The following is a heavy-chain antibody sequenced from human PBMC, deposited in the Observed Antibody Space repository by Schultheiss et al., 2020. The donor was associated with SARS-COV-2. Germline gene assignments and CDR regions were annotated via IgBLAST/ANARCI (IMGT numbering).Heavy chain of an antibody. CDR1: GGSFSGYY. V-gene: IGHV4-34*01. CDR3: ARASLVRGVIIWGRRDSYYYYGMDV. Sequence: SETLSLTCAVYGGSFSGYYWSWIRQPPGKGLEWIGEIYHSGSTNYNPSLKSRVTISVDTSKNQFSLKLSSVTAADTAVYYCARASLVRGVIIWGRRDSYYYYGMDVWGQGTTVTVSS. CDR2: IYHSGST. D-gene: IGHD3-10*01. J-gene: IGHJ6*02.